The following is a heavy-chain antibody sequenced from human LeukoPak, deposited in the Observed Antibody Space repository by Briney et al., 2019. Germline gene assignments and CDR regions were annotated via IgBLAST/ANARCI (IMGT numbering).Heavy chain of an antibody. CDR1: GGSFSGYY. V-gene: IGHV4-34*01. CDR3: AREGWIYYYYYMDV. CDR2: INHSGST. D-gene: IGHD6-19*01. Sequence: PSETLSLTCAVYGGSFSGYYWSWIRQPPGKGLEWIGEINHSGSTNYNPSLKSRVTISVDTSKNQFSLKLSSVTAADTAVYYCAREGWIYYYYYMDVWGKGTTVTVSS. J-gene: IGHJ6*03.